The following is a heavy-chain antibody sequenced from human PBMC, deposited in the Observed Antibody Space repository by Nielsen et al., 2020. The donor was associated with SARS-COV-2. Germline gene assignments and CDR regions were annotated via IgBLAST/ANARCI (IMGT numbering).Heavy chain of an antibody. J-gene: IGHJ6*03. V-gene: IGHV4-59*12. CDR3: ASTGATVAGRFYYYYYMDV. Sequence: WIRQPPGKGLEWIGYIYYSGSTNYNPSLKSRVTISVDTSKNQFSLELSSVTAADTAVYYCASTGATVAGRFYYYYYMDVWGKGTTVTVSS. D-gene: IGHD1-26*01. CDR2: IYYSGST.